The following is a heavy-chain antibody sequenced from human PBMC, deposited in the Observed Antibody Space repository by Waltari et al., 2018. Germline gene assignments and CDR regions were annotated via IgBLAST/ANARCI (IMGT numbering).Heavy chain of an antibody. CDR2: IHGSGKP. CDR1: GDSVSCNYW. V-gene: IGHV4-4*02. D-gene: IGHD2-15*01. CDR3: ARDRGRGLYLDT. Sequence: QLQLQDSDPGLVKPSGTLSLTCAVSGDSVSCNYWWSWVCQPPGKGLEWIGQIHGSGKPNYNPSFASRVTVSLDTSTDHISLKLTSATAADTAVYYCARDRGRGLYLDTWGQGTLVTVSP. J-gene: IGHJ5*02.